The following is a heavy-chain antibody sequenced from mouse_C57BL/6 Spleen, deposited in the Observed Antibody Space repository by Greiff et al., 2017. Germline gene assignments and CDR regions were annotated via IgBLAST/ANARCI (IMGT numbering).Heavy chain of an antibody. Sequence: QVQLQQSGAELVRPGTSVKMSCKASGYTFTNYWIGWAKQRPGNGLEWIGDIYPGGGYTNYNEKFKGQATLTADKSSSTAYMQFSSLTSEDSAIYYCARSDVYWFAYWGQGTLVTVSA. CDR1: GYTFTNYW. J-gene: IGHJ3*01. CDR2: IYPGGGYT. D-gene: IGHD2-3*01. CDR3: ARSDVYWFAY. V-gene: IGHV1-63*01.